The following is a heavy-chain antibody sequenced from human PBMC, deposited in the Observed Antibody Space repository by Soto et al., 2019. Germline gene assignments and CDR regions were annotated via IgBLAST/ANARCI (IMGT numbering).Heavy chain of an antibody. Sequence: SETLSLRCTVSGGSISSYYWSWIRQPPGKGLEWIGYIYYSGSTNYNPSLKSRVTISVDTSKNQFSLKLSSVTAADTAVYYCAATGCSGGSCYDELFDYWGQGTLVTAPQ. J-gene: IGHJ4*02. D-gene: IGHD2-15*01. CDR2: IYYSGST. CDR1: GGSISSYY. V-gene: IGHV4-59*01. CDR3: AATGCSGGSCYDELFDY.